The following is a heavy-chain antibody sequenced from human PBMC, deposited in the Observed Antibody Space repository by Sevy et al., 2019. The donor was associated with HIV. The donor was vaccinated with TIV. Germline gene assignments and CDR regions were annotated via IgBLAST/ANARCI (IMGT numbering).Heavy chain of an antibody. Sequence: ASVKVSCKASGYTFTGYSMHWVRQAPGQGLEWMGWINPNSGGTNYAQKFQGRVTMTRDTCINTAYMDMRNLRVDDTDVYFCARVWNSDYYDSSGPNWFDTWGQGTLVTVSS. CDR2: INPNSGGT. J-gene: IGHJ5*02. D-gene: IGHD3-22*01. V-gene: IGHV1-2*02. CDR1: GYTFTGYS. CDR3: ARVWNSDYYDSSGPNWFDT.